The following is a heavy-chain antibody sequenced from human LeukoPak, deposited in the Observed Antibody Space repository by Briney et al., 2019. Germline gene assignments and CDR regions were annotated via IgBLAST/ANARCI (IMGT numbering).Heavy chain of an antibody. CDR3: ARAPYSSGWYFWLDP. D-gene: IGHD6-19*01. CDR1: GGSISSYY. Sequence: SETLSLTCTVSGGSISSYYWSWIRQPPGKGLEWIGYIYYSGSTNYNPPLKSRVTISVDTSKNQFSLKLSSVTAADSAVYYCARAPYSSGWYFWLDPWGQGTLVTVSS. V-gene: IGHV4-59*01. J-gene: IGHJ5*02. CDR2: IYYSGST.